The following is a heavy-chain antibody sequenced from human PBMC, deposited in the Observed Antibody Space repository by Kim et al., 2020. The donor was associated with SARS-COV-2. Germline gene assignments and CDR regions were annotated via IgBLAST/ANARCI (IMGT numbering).Heavy chain of an antibody. CDR2: ISAYNGNT. Sequence: ASVKVSCQASGYTFTSYGISWVRQAPGQGLEWMGWISAYNGNTNYAQKLQGRVTMTTDTSTSTAYIELRSLRSDYTAEDYCSRHPINLLWYRHQYYFVYW. V-gene: IGHV1-18*01. CDR1: GYTFTSYG. CDR3: SRHPINLLWYRHQYYFVY. D-gene: IGHD3-10*01. J-gene: IGHJ4*01.